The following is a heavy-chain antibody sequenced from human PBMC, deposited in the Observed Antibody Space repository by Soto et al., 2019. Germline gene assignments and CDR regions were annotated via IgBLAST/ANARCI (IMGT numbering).Heavy chain of an antibody. CDR1: GGSINNYY. CDR2: IYSTGTT. D-gene: IGHD3-10*01. V-gene: IGHV4-59*08. Sequence: QVQLQESGPGLVKPSETLSLTCTVSGGSINNYYWSWIRQPPGKGLEWIAYIYSTGTTSHNPSLKSRVTISVDTSKNQFYLHLNSVTAADTAVYYCARHPQVPYFGKGLDYWGQGTLVTVSS. J-gene: IGHJ4*02. CDR3: ARHPQVPYFGKGLDY.